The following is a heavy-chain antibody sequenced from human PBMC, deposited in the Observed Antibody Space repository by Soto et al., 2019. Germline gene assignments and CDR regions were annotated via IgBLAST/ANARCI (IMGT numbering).Heavy chain of an antibody. CDR2: ISAYNGNT. CDR1: GYTFTSYG. J-gene: IGHJ4*02. D-gene: IGHD1-26*01. V-gene: IGHV1-18*01. CDR3: ARDLPVEDKRIVRTILGFDY. Sequence: QVQLVQSGAEVKKPGASVKVSCKASGYTFTSYGISWVRQAPGQGLEWMGWISAYNGNTNYAQTLQGRATMTTDTSASTACMERRSLRSDDTAVYYCARDLPVEDKRIVRTILGFDYWGQGTLVTVSS.